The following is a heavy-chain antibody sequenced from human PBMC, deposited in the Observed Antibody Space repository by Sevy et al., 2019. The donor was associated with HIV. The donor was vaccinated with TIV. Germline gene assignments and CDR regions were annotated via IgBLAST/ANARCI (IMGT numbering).Heavy chain of an antibody. J-gene: IGHJ3*02. V-gene: IGHV3-21*01. D-gene: IGHD2-15*01. CDR2: ISSSSNYI. Sequence: GGSLRLSCAVSGFTFSSYSMNWVRQAPGKGLEWVSSISSSSNYIYYADSMKGRFTISRDNAKDSLFLQMNRLRADDTAIYYCAVGYCSGTSFSSGRAWVAFDIWGQGTMVTVSS. CDR1: GFTFSSYS. CDR3: AVGYCSGTSFSSGRAWVAFDI.